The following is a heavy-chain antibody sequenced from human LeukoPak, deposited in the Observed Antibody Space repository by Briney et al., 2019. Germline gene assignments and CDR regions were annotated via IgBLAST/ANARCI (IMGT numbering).Heavy chain of an antibody. V-gene: IGHV3-48*03. D-gene: IGHD6-19*01. J-gene: IGHJ4*02. CDR1: GFMFRSFE. Sequence: TGGSLRLSCAASGFMFRSFEMYWVRQAPGKGLEWIAYISSGATTMYYADSVKGRFTISRDDAKNSLFLQMNSLRAEDTAVYYCGLLAVASDFDYWGQGALVTVSS. CDR3: GLLAVASDFDY. CDR2: ISSGATTM.